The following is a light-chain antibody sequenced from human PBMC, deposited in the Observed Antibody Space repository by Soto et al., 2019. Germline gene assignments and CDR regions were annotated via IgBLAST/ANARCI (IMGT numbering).Light chain of an antibody. J-gene: IGKJ1*01. V-gene: IGKV3-20*01. CDR3: QRYDSLRT. CDR1: QSVNIY. Sequence: EIVLAQSPGTLSVSPAERATHPGRASQSVNIYLAWYQQKPGQAPRLLIYGASNRATGIPDRFSGSGSGTDFTLTITRLEPEDFAMYYCQRYDSLRTFGQGTKVDIK. CDR2: GAS.